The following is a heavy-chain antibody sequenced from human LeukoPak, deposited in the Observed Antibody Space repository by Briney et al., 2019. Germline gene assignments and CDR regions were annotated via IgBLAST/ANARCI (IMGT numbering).Heavy chain of an antibody. CDR1: GFSFSNLA. D-gene: IGHD6-19*01. V-gene: IGHV3-23*01. Sequence: GGSLRLSCVASGFSFSNLAMGWVRQAPGNGLEWVSVISDSGGITYYADSVKGRFTISRDNSRNTLYLQMNSLRVDDTAVYYCAKDARRYSGWYFFDYWGQGTLVTVSS. CDR2: ISDSGGIT. CDR3: AKDARRYSGWYFFDY. J-gene: IGHJ4*02.